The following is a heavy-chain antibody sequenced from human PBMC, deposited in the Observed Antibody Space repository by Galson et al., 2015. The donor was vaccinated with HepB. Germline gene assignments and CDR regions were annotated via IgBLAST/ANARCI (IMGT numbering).Heavy chain of an antibody. V-gene: IGHV1-18*01. J-gene: IGHJ6*03. D-gene: IGHD1-26*01. CDR1: GYTFTSYG. CDR2: ISAYNGNT. CDR3: ARGASPYLSYAEFYYMDV. Sequence: SVKVSCKASGYTFTSYGISWVRQAPGQGLEWMGWISAYNGNTNYAQKLQGRVTMTTDTSTSTAYMELRSLRSDDTAVYYCARGASPYLSYAEFYYMDVWGKGTTVTVSS.